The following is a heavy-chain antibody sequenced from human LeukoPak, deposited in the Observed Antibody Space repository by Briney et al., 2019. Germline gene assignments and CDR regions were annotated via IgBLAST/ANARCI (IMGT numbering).Heavy chain of an antibody. CDR1: GYTFSSYW. V-gene: IGHV3-74*01. D-gene: IGHD3-3*01. CDR3: ARDTKSYFDY. Sequence: GGSLKLSCAASGYTFSSYWMHWVRLAPGQGLVWVSGINSEGTSTSYADKVKGRFTISRDNSENTLYLRINSLRAEDTAVYYCARDTKSYFDYWGQGALVTVSS. J-gene: IGHJ4*02. CDR2: INSEGTST.